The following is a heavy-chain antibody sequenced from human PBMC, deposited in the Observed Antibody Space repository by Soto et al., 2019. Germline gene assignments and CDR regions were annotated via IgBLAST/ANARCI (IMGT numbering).Heavy chain of an antibody. CDR3: SKEGRVGYSNRFFRREPWFDP. Sequence: QVQLVESGGGVVQPGRSLRLSCAASGFTFSSYAMHWVRQAPGKGLEWVAAILYDGSNQNYADSVKGRFTISRDNSKNTLYLQMNSLRVEDTAVYYCSKEGRVGYSNRFFRREPWFDPWGKGNPVTVSS. J-gene: IGHJ5*02. V-gene: IGHV3-33*06. D-gene: IGHD6-13*01. CDR1: GFTFSSYA. CDR2: ILYDGSNQ.